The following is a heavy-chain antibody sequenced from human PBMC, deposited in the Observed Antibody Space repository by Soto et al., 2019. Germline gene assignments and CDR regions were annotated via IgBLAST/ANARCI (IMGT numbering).Heavy chain of an antibody. CDR3: TTASQWLPPYS. Sequence: EVQLVESGGGLVKPGGSLRLSCAASGFTFTKAWMTWVRQTPGKGLEWVGRIKSRADGGTTDYAAFVKDRFIISRDDSNDTLYVHMNRLKTDDTAVYYCTTASQWLPPYSWGQGALVTVSS. J-gene: IGHJ4*02. V-gene: IGHV3-15*01. D-gene: IGHD6-19*01. CDR1: GFTFTKAW. CDR2: IKSRADGGTT.